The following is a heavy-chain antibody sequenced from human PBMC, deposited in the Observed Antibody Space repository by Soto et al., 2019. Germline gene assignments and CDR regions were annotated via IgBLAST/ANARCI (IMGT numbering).Heavy chain of an antibody. CDR1: EGSSGGHY. D-gene: IGHD1-26*01. CDR2: IYTSGST. Sequence: PSETISLTYTVAEGSSGGHYWRWIRQPTGKGLEWIGRIYTSGSTNYNPSLKSRVTMPVDTSKNQFSLKLSSVTAADTAVYYCAREVGGYYYGMDVWGQGTTVTVSS. J-gene: IGHJ6*02. V-gene: IGHV4-4*07. CDR3: AREVGGYYYGMDV.